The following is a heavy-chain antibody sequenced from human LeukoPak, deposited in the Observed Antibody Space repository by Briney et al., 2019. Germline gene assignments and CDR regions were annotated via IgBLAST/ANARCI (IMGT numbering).Heavy chain of an antibody. V-gene: IGHV3-33*01. Sequence: GGSLRLFCAASGFTFSSYGMNWVRQAPGKGLEWVAVIWYDGSNKDYEDSVKGRFTITRDNTKNKQYLQMNSLRAEDTAVYYCARDGFTMIVVGWYFDLWGRGTLVTVSS. D-gene: IGHD3-22*01. CDR1: GFTFSSYG. CDR2: IWYDGSNK. J-gene: IGHJ2*01. CDR3: ARDGFTMIVVGWYFDL.